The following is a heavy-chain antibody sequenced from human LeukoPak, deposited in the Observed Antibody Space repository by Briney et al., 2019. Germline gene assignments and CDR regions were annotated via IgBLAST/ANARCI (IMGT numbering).Heavy chain of an antibody. D-gene: IGHD4-17*01. V-gene: IGHV1-69*04. J-gene: IGHJ4*02. CDR1: GGTFSSYA. Sequence: GASVKVSCKASGGTFSSYAISWVRQAPGQGLEWMGRIIPILGIANYAQKFQGRVTITADKSTSTAYMELSSLRFEDPAGLYCAGALTTAGFLLDHWGQGTLVTVPS. CDR3: AGALTTAGFLLDH. CDR2: IIPILGIA.